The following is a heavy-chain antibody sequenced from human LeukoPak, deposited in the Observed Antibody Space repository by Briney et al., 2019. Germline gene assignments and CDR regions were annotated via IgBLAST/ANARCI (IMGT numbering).Heavy chain of an antibody. J-gene: IGHJ4*02. CDR3: AKDLDGDTAMTTDY. CDR1: GFTFSSHA. V-gene: IGHV3-23*01. D-gene: IGHD5-18*01. CDR2: ISGSGGST. Sequence: GGSLRLSCAASGFTFSSHAMSWVRQAPGKGLEWVSGISGSGGSTYYGDSVRGRFSISRDNSKNTLYLQMNILRAEDTAVYFCAKDLDGDTAMTTDYWGQGTLVTVSS.